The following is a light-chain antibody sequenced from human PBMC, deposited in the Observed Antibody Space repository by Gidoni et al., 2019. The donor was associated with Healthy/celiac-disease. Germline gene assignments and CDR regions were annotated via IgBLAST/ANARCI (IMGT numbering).Light chain of an antibody. CDR3: QQYDNRPIT. V-gene: IGKV1-33*01. CDR1: QDLSNY. J-gene: IGKJ5*01. Sequence: DILMTQSPSSLSASVGDRVTITCQASQDLSNYLNWYQQKPGKAPKLLIYDASNRETGVPSRFSGSGSGTDFTFTISSLQPEDIATYYCQQYDNRPITFGEGTRVEIK. CDR2: DAS.